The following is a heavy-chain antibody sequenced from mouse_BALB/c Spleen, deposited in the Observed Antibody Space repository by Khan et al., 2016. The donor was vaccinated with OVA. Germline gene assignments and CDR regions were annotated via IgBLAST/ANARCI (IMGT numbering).Heavy chain of an antibody. CDR3: AHPSYDPRYVED. CDR1: GFNIKDSY. J-gene: IGHJ1*01. D-gene: IGHD2-3*01. CDR2: IAPANGKT. V-gene: IGHV14-3*02. Sequence: VQLQQSGAELVKPGASVKLSCSASGFNIKDSYIHWVKQRPEQGLEWIGRIAPANGKTEYAPKFQGKATITADKSSNTSYLQLSSLTSEDSAGDYCAHPSYDPRYVEDWGAGTTVTGSS.